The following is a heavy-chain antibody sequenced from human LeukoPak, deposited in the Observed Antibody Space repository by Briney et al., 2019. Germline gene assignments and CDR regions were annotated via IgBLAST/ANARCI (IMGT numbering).Heavy chain of an antibody. CDR2: ISYDGSNK. D-gene: IGHD6-19*01. V-gene: IGHV3-30*04. CDR1: GFTFSSYA. CDR3: ARDLAPRNQWLGNYYYYYGMDV. Sequence: GRSLRLSCAASGFTFSSYAMHWVHQAPGKGLEWVAVISYDGSNKYYVDSVKGRFTISRDNSKNTLYLQMNSLRAEDTAVYSCARDLAPRNQWLGNYYYYYGMDVWGQGTTVTVSS. J-gene: IGHJ6*02.